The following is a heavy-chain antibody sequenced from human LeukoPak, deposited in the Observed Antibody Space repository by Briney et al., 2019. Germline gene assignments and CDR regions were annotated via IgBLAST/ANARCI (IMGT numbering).Heavy chain of an antibody. CDR3: TRVHYYDSSGYYYFDY. CDR2: IRSKAYGGTT. CDR1: GFTFCDYA. J-gene: IGHJ4*02. V-gene: IGHV3-49*03. D-gene: IGHD3-22*01. Sequence: GGSLRLSCTASGFTFCDYAMSWFRQAPGEGLGWVGFIRSKAYGGTTEYAASVKGRFTISRDDSKSIAYLQMNSLKTEDTAVYYCTRVHYYDSSGYYYFDYWGQGTLVTVSS.